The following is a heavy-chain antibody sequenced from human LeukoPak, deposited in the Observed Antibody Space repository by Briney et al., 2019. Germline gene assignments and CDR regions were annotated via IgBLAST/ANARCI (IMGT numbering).Heavy chain of an antibody. Sequence: ASVKVSCKASGYTFTGYYMHWVRQAPGQGLEWMGWINPNSGGTNYAQKFQGRVTMTMETSISTAYMELSRLRYDDTAVYYCARCDYDILTGYPLHFDYWGQGTLVTVSS. CDR1: GYTFTGYY. D-gene: IGHD3-9*01. CDR3: ARCDYDILTGYPLHFDY. J-gene: IGHJ4*02. CDR2: INPNSGGT. V-gene: IGHV1-2*02.